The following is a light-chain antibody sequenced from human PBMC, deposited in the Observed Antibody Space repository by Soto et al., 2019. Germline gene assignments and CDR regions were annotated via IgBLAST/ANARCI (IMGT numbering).Light chain of an antibody. CDR2: DAS. CDR1: HTVGRY. J-gene: IGKJ3*01. Sequence: ESVLTQSPATLSLSPGGTATLSCRSSHTVGRYLAWFQQKPGQAPRLLIYDASRRAPGIPARFSGSASGTEFTLTISSAAAEDFAVYYCQYRINGPPEVTFGPGTRVDV. V-gene: IGKV3-11*01. CDR3: QYRINGPPEVT.